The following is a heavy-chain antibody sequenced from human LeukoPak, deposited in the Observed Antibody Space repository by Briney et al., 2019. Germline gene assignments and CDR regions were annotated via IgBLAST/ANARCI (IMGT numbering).Heavy chain of an antibody. CDR1: GFTLSSYW. D-gene: IGHD2-15*01. CDR2: IKEDGSET. V-gene: IGHV3-7*03. J-gene: IGHJ6*02. Sequence: PGGSLRLSCAASGFTLSSYWMSWVRQAPGKGLEWVANIKEDGSETYYVDSVKGRFTISRDNSKNTLYLQMNSLRAEDTAVYYCARYYCSGGSRYPYYYGMDVWGQGTTVTVSS. CDR3: ARYYCSGGSRYPYYYGMDV.